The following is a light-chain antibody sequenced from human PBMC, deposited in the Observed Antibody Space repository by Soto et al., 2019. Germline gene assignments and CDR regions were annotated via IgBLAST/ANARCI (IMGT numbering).Light chain of an antibody. CDR3: QQYNSYAT. Sequence: IQLTQSPASLSASVGDRVTFTCRASQDIAIYLAWYQQKPGEAPNLLIYAASSLQSGVPSRFSGSESGTDFTLTISSLQPDDFATYYCQQYNSYATFGQGTKVDI. CDR2: AAS. V-gene: IGKV1-9*01. CDR1: QDIAIY. J-gene: IGKJ1*01.